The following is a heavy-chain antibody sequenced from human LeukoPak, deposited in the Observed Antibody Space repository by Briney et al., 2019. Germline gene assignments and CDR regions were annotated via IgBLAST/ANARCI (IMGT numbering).Heavy chain of an antibody. CDR2: INPSGGST. V-gene: IGHV1-46*01. CDR1: GYTFTSYY. J-gene: IGHJ6*02. D-gene: IGHD3-10*01. CDR3: ARANYYGSGSYVFYHGMDV. Sequence: ASVKVSCKASGYTFTSYYMHWVRQAPGQGLEWMGIINPSGGSTSYAQKFQGRVTMTRDTSTSTVYMELSSLRSEDTAVYYCARANYYGSGSYVFYHGMDVWGQGTTVTVSS.